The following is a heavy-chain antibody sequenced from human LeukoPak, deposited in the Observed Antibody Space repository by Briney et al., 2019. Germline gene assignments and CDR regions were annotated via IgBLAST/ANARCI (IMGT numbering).Heavy chain of an antibody. CDR1: GGSFSGYY. CDR3: ARERPSYYDILTGYYPRSLPYYFDY. D-gene: IGHD3-9*01. V-gene: IGHV4-34*01. CDR2: INHSGST. J-gene: IGHJ4*02. Sequence: SETLSLTCAVYGGSFSGYYWSWIRQPPGKGLEWIGEINHSGSTNYNPSLKSRVTISVDTSKNQFSLKPSSVTAADTAVYYCARERPSYYDILTGYYPRSLPYYFDYWGQGTLVTVSS.